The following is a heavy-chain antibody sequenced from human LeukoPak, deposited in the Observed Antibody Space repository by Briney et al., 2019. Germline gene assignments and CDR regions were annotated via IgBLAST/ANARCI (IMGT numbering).Heavy chain of an antibody. J-gene: IGHJ4*02. CDR1: GSSISSYY. CDR3: ARDRYDILTGSIFDY. CDR2: IYYSGST. Sequence: SETLSLTCTVSGSSISSYYWSWIRQPPGKGLEWIGYIYYSGSTNYNPSLKSRVTISVDTSKNQFSLKLSSVTAADTGVYYCARDRYDILTGSIFDYWGQGTLVTVSS. V-gene: IGHV4-59*01. D-gene: IGHD3-9*01.